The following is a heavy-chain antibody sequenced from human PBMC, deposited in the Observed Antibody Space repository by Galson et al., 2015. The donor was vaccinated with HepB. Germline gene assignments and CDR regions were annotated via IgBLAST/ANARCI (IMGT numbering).Heavy chain of an antibody. CDR3: ARDIGAAAASVGHQEYYYHMDV. V-gene: IGHV1-69*13. J-gene: IGHJ6*03. CDR1: GGTFSSYA. CDR2: IIPIFGTA. D-gene: IGHD6-13*01. Sequence: SVKVSCKASGGTFSSYAISWVRQAPGQGLEWMGGIIPIFGTANYAQKFQGRVTITADESTSTAYMELSSLRSEDTAVYYCARDIGAAAASVGHQEYYYHMDVWGKGTTVTVSS.